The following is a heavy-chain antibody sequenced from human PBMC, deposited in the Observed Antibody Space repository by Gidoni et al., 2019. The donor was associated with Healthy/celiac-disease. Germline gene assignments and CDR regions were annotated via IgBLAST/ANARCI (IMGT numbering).Heavy chain of an antibody. CDR1: GFTFDDYA. J-gene: IGHJ6*02. CDR3: AKDKERSMVRGVMGMDV. CDR2: ISWNSGSI. D-gene: IGHD3-10*01. Sequence: EVQLVESGGGLVQPGRSLRLSCAASGFTFDDYAMHWVRQAPGKGLEWVSGISWNSGSIGYADSVKGRFTISRDNAKNSLYLQMNSLRAEDTALYYCAKDKERSMVRGVMGMDVWGQGTTVTVSS. V-gene: IGHV3-9*01.